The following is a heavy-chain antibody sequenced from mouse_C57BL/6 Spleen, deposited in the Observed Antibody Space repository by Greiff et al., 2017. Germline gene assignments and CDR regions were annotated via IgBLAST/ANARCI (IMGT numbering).Heavy chain of an antibody. CDR3: ARLLRPAMDY. CDR1: GFTFSDYG. CDR2: ISSGSSTI. Sequence: VQLKESGGGLVKPGGSLKLSCAASGFTFSDYGMHWVRQAPEKGLEWVAYISSGSSTIYYADTVKGRFTISRDNAKNTLFLQMTSLRSEDTAMYYCARLLRPAMDYWGQGTSVTVSS. V-gene: IGHV5-17*01. D-gene: IGHD1-2*01. J-gene: IGHJ4*01.